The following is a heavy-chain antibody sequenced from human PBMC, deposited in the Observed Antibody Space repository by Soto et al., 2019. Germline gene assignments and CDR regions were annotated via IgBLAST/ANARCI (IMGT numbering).Heavy chain of an antibody. CDR2: ISSSSSYI. J-gene: IGHJ5*02. Sequence: PGGSLRLSCAASGFTFSSYSMNWVRQAPGKGLEWVSSISSSSSYIYYADSVKGRFTISRDNAKNSLYLQMNSLRAEDTAVYYCARDPTIGGSYYHPFNWLDPWGQGTLVTVSS. CDR3: ARDPTIGGSYYHPFNWLDP. V-gene: IGHV3-21*01. D-gene: IGHD1-26*01. CDR1: GFTFSSYS.